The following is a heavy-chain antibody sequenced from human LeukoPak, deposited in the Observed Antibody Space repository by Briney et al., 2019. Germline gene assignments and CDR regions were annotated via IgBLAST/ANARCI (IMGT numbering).Heavy chain of an antibody. CDR2: IWSDGSNK. D-gene: IGHD3-22*01. Sequence: GGSLRLSCAASGFTFSNFGMHWVRQAPGKGLEWVALIWSDGSNKYYADSVKGRFTISRDNSKNTLYLQMNSLRAEDTAVYYCAKEPMIVGRLPYFDYWGQGTLVTVSS. V-gene: IGHV3-33*06. CDR1: GFTFSNFG. J-gene: IGHJ4*02. CDR3: AKEPMIVGRLPYFDY.